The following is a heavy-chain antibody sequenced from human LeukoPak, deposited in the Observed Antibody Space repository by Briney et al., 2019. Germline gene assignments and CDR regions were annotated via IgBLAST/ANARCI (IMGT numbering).Heavy chain of an antibody. D-gene: IGHD6-13*01. Sequence: ASVKVSCKVSGYTLTELSMHWVRQAPGTGLEWMGRFDPEDGETIYAQKFQGRVTMSEDTSTNTAYMELSSLRSEDTAVYYCATQQLLRFVLRFQHWGQGTLVTVSS. CDR3: ATQQLLRFVLRFQH. V-gene: IGHV1-24*01. J-gene: IGHJ1*01. CDR2: FDPEDGET. CDR1: GYTLTELS.